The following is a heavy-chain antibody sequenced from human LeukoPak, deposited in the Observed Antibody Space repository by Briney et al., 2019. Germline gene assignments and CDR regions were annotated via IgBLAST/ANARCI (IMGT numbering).Heavy chain of an antibody. J-gene: IGHJ5*02. Sequence: GSLRLSCVASGFTFRDYYMSWIRQPPGKGLEWIGEINHSGSTNYNPSLKSRVTISVDTSKNQFSLKLSSVTAADTAVYYCARRKRSGCSSTSCLLNWFDPWGQGTLVTVSS. D-gene: IGHD2-2*01. CDR1: GFTFRDYY. V-gene: IGHV4-34*01. CDR3: ARRKRSGCSSTSCLLNWFDP. CDR2: INHSGST.